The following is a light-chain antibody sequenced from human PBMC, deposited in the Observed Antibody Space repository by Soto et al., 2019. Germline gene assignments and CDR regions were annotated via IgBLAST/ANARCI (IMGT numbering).Light chain of an antibody. J-gene: IGLJ3*02. Sequence: QAVVTQEPSLTVSPGGTVTLTCDSSTGAVTSGHYPYWFQQKPGQAPRTVIYDTTNKHSWTPARFSGSLLGGKAALTLSGAQPEDEADYYCLLSYSGARVFGGGTQLTVL. V-gene: IGLV7-46*01. CDR1: TGAVTSGHY. CDR2: DTT. CDR3: LLSYSGARV.